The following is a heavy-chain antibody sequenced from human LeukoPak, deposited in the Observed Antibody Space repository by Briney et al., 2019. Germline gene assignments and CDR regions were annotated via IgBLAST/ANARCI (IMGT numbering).Heavy chain of an antibody. Sequence: GRSLRLSCAASGFTFSSYSMNWVRQAPGKGLEWVSSISSSSSYIYYADSVKGRFTISRDNAKNSLYLQMNSLRAEDTAAYYCAREGWSGWGEFDYWGQGALVTVSS. CDR1: GFTFSSYS. D-gene: IGHD6-19*01. J-gene: IGHJ4*02. CDR3: AREGWSGWGEFDY. CDR2: ISSSSSYI. V-gene: IGHV3-21*01.